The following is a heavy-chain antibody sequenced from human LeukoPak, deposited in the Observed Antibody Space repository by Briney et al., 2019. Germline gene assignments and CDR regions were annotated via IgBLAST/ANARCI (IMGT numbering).Heavy chain of an antibody. CDR3: ARSQQLAYYFDY. CDR1: GFIVSNNY. J-gene: IGHJ4*02. Sequence: GGSLRLSCAASGFIVSNNYMSWVRQAPGKGLEWVSVIYSGGSTYYADSVKGRFTISTDNSKNTLYLQMNRLRAEDTAVYYCARSQQLAYYFDYWGQGTLVTVSS. CDR2: IYSGGST. V-gene: IGHV3-53*01. D-gene: IGHD6-13*01.